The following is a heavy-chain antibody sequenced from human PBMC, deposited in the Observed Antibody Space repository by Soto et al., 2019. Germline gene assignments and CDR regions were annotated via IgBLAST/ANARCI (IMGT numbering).Heavy chain of an antibody. CDR1: GAALSSGGYF. D-gene: IGHD6-19*01. Sequence: SETLSLTCTVSGAALSSGGYFYTWVRQPPGKGLEWLGYSYYSGGTNYNPSLKRRVTISLDKSKSQFSLRLISVTAADTAVYYCTREQSDDNYFDPWGQGTLVTVSS. V-gene: IGHV4-61*08. J-gene: IGHJ5*02. CDR2: SYYSGGT. CDR3: TREQSDDNYFDP.